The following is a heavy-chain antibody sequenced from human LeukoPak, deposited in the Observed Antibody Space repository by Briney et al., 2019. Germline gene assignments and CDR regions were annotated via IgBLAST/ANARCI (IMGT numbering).Heavy chain of an antibody. D-gene: IGHD3-22*01. J-gene: IGHJ4*02. CDR3: ARDQGYDSSGLAPFFY. Sequence: GASVKVSCKASGGTFSSYAISWVRQAPGQGLEWMGGIIPIFGTVNYAQKFQGRVTITADESTSTAYMELSSLRSEDTAVYYCARDQGYDSSGLAPFFYWGQGTLVTVSS. V-gene: IGHV1-69*13. CDR2: IIPIFGTV. CDR1: GGTFSSYA.